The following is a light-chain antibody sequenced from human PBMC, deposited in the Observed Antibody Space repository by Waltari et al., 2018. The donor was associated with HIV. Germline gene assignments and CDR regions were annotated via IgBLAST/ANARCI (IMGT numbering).Light chain of an antibody. CDR1: SSNIGNNP. CDR3: ASWEDSLHGPV. CDR2: SNN. Sequence: QSVLTQPPSASGTPGQRVTISCSGSSSNIGNNPVEWYQQLPGTAPKLLIYSNNQRPSGVPDRISGSKSGTSASLPIGGLQSDDEADYYCASWEDSLHGPVFGGGTKLTVL. V-gene: IGLV1-44*01. J-gene: IGLJ2*01.